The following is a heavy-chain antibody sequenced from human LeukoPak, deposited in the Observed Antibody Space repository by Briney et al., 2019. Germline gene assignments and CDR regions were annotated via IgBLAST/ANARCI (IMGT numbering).Heavy chain of an antibody. J-gene: IGHJ4*02. CDR1: GGSISSYY. D-gene: IGHD6-19*01. CDR3: ARGDQQWLVRGSFDY. V-gene: IGHV4-4*07. Sequence: KPSETLSLTCTVSGGSISSYYWSWIRQPAGKGLEWIGRIYTSGSTNYNPSLKSRVTMSVDTSKNQFSLKLSSMTAADTAVYYCARGDQQWLVRGSFDYWGQGTLVTVSS. CDR2: IYTSGST.